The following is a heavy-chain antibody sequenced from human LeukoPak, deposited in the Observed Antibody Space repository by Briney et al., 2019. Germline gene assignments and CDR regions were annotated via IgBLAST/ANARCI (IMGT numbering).Heavy chain of an antibody. V-gene: IGHV1-24*01. CDR3: ARGWYRNYYYYGMDV. Sequence: ASVKVSCKVSGYTLTELSMHWVRQAPGKGLEWMGGFDPEDGETIYAQKFQGRVTITADESTSTAYMELSSLRSEDTAVYYCARGWYRNYYYYGMDVWGQGTTVTVSS. J-gene: IGHJ6*02. CDR2: FDPEDGET. CDR1: GYTLTELS. D-gene: IGHD6-13*01.